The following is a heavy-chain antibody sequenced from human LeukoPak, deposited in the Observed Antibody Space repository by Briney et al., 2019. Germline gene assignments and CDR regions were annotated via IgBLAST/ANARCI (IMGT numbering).Heavy chain of an antibody. V-gene: IGHV3-48*03. J-gene: IGHJ6*04. D-gene: IGHD3-10*02. CDR2: ISSTGSTI. CDR1: GFTFSSYE. CDR3: AELGITMSGGV. Sequence: PGGSLRLSCAASGFTFSSYEMNWVRQAPGKGLEWVSYISSTGSTIYYADSAKGRFTISRDNAKNSLYLQMNSLRAEDTAVYYCAELGITMSGGVWGKGATVTISS.